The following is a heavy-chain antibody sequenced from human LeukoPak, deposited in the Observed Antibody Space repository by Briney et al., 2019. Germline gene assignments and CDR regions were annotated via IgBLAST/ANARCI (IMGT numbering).Heavy chain of an antibody. CDR1: GGSISSGSYY. V-gene: IGHV4-61*02. CDR3: ARGITMVRGVTRGNWFDP. J-gene: IGHJ5*02. D-gene: IGHD3-10*01. CDR2: IYTSGST. Sequence: PSETLSLTCTVSGGSISSGSYYWSWIRQPAGKGLEWIGRIYTSGSTNYNPSLKSRVTISVDTSKNQFSLKLRSVTVADTAVYYCARGITMVRGVTRGNWFDPWGQGTLVTVSS.